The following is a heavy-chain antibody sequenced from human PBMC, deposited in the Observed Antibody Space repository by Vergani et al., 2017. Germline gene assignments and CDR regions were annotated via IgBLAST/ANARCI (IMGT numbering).Heavy chain of an antibody. J-gene: IGHJ6*02. Sequence: QVQLQESGPGLVKPSETLSLTCTVSGGSISSYYWSWIRQPPGKGLEWIGYIYYSGSTNYNPSPKSRVTISVDTSKNQFSLKLSSVTAADTAVYYCASTTGTPHPDYYYYGMDVWGQGTTVTVSS. V-gene: IGHV4-59*01. CDR2: IYYSGST. CDR3: ASTTGTPHPDYYYYGMDV. CDR1: GGSISSYY. D-gene: IGHD1-1*01.